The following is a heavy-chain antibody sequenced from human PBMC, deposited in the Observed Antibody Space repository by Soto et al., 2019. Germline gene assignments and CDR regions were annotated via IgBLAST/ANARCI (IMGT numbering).Heavy chain of an antibody. V-gene: IGHV3-30-3*01. CDR1: GFTFGSYA. CDR2: FSYDGSNK. Sequence: QVQLVESGGGVVQPGRSLRLSCAASGFTFGSYAMHWVRQPPGKGLEWVATFSYDGSNKYHADSVKGRFSISRDNSKNTLYLQMSSLRAGDTAVYYCARGSVNLRPVTAGRDFDYWGQGTLVTVSS. J-gene: IGHJ4*02. CDR3: ARGSVNLRPVTAGRDFDY. D-gene: IGHD4-4*01.